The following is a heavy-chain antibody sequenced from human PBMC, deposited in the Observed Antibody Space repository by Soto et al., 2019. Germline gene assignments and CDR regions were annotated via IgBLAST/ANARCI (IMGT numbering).Heavy chain of an antibody. V-gene: IGHV4-30-2*01. CDR3: ARGDYYDSSGYSGEPEYFPH. J-gene: IGHJ1*01. CDR1: GGSISSGGYS. CDR2: IYHSGST. D-gene: IGHD3-22*01. Sequence: QLQLQESGSGLVKPSQTLSLTCAVSGGSISSGGYSWSWIRQPPGKGLEWIGYIYHSGSTYYNPSLKSRVTISVDRSKNQFSLKMSSVTAADTAVYYCARGDYYDSSGYSGEPEYFPHWGQGTLVTVSS.